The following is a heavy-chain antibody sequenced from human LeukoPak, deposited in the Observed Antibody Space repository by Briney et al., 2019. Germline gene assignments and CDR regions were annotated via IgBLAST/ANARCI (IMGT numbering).Heavy chain of an antibody. Sequence: ASETLSLTCTVSRGATSNNYWSWIRQPPGGGLEWIGYIYYSGSTNFKPSLKSRVIMSVDTSRNQISLKLSSVTAADTAVYYCARGGWSLDPWGQGTLVTVSS. CDR3: ARGGWSLDP. V-gene: IGHV4-59*01. CDR1: RGATSNNY. D-gene: IGHD2-15*01. J-gene: IGHJ5*02. CDR2: IYYSGST.